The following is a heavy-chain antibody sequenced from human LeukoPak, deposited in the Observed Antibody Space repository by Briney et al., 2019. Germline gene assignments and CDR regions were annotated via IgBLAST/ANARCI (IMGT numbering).Heavy chain of an antibody. CDR3: AKDHESDGYPCLDH. J-gene: IGHJ4*02. V-gene: IGHV3-23*01. D-gene: IGHD3-22*01. Sequence: PGGSLRLSCAASGFTFSRLAMTWVRQAPGKGLEWVSTISASGPYYADAVRGRFTISRDNSRNTLSLQMDSLRAEDTAEYYCAKDHESDGYPCLDHWGLGTLVTVSS. CDR2: ISASGP. CDR1: GFTFSRLA.